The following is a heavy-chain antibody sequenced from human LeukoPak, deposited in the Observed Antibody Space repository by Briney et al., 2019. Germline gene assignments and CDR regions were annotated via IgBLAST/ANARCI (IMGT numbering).Heavy chain of an antibody. J-gene: IGHJ4*02. CDR2: IYTSGST. D-gene: IGHD3-16*01. CDR1: GGSISSGSYY. Sequence: KTSETLSLTCTVSGGSISSGSYYWSWTRQPAGKGLEWIGRIYTSGSTNYNPSLKSRVTISVDTSKNQFSLKLSSVTAADTAVYYCARVGWGSAPYFDYWGQGTLVTVSS. V-gene: IGHV4-61*02. CDR3: ARVGWGSAPYFDY.